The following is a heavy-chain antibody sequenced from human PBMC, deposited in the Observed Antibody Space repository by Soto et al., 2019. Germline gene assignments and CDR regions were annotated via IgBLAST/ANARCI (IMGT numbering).Heavy chain of an antibody. Sequence: GESLKISCKGSGYSFINYWIGWVRQMPGKGLEWMGIIYPGDSDTRYSPSFQGQVTISADKSISTAYLQWSSLKASDTAMYYCARHSIAAAAPNWFDPWGQGTLVTVSS. V-gene: IGHV5-51*01. CDR1: GYSFINYW. J-gene: IGHJ5*02. CDR3: ARHSIAAAAPNWFDP. D-gene: IGHD6-13*01. CDR2: IYPGDSDT.